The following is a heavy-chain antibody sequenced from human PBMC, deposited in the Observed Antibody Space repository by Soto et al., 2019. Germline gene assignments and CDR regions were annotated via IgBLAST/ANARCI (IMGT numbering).Heavy chain of an antibody. V-gene: IGHV4-31*03. J-gene: IGHJ4*02. CDR2: IYYSGST. Sequence: QVQLQESGPGLVKPSQTLSLTCTVSGGSISSGGYYWSWIRQHPGKGLEWIGYIYYSGSTYYNPSLQSRVTISVDTSKNQFSLKLSSVTAADTAVYYCARGRGDYGDYAFDYWGQGTLVTVSS. CDR1: GGSISSGGYY. CDR3: ARGRGDYGDYAFDY. D-gene: IGHD4-17*01.